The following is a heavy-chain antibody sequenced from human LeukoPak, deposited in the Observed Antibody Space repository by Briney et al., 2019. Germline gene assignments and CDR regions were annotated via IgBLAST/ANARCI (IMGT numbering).Heavy chain of an antibody. V-gene: IGHV3-21*01. CDR1: GFTFSSYG. D-gene: IGHD3-22*01. CDR3: ARDPPDSSGYFSPWYYYYCMDV. CDR2: ISSSSSYI. Sequence: GGSLRLSCAASGFTFSSYGMSWVRQAPGKGLEWVSSISSSSSYIYYADSVKGRFTISRDNAKNSLYLQMNSLRAEDTAVYYCARDPPDSSGYFSPWYYYYCMDVWGKGTTVTISS. J-gene: IGHJ6*03.